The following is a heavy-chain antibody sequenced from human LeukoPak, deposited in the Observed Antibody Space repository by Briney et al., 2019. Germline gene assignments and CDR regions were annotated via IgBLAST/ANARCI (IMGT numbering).Heavy chain of an antibody. CDR1: GFTFDDYA. J-gene: IGHJ3*02. V-gene: IGHV3-9*01. D-gene: IGHD3-10*01. CDR2: ISWNSGSI. Sequence: GGSLRLSCAASGFTFDDYAMHWVRQAPGKGLEWGSGISWNSGSIGYADSVKGRFTISRDNAKNSLYLQMNSLRAEDTALYYCAKDQHYGSGSSQYNAFDIWGQGTMVTVSS. CDR3: AKDQHYGSGSSQYNAFDI.